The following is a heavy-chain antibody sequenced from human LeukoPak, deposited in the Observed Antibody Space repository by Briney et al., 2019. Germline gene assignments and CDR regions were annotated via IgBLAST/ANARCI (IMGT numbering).Heavy chain of an antibody. J-gene: IGHJ4*02. CDR1: GYTFTGYY. CDR3: ARGGPPALYSGSSTVPFDY. D-gene: IGHD1-26*01. Sequence: ASVKVSCKASGYTFTGYYMHWVRQAPGQGLEWMGWINPNSGGTNYAQKFQGRVTMTRDTSISTAYMELSRLRSDDTAVYYCARGGPPALYSGSSTVPFDYWGQGTLVTVSS. CDR2: INPNSGGT. V-gene: IGHV1-2*02.